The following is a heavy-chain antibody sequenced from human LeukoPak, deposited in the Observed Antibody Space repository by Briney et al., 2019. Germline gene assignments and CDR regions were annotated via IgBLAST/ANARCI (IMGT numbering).Heavy chain of an antibody. J-gene: IGHJ4*02. Sequence: GGSLRLSCAASGFTFSSYAMHWVRQAPGKGLEWVAVISYDGSNKYYADSVKGRFTISRDNSKNTLYLQMNSLRAEDTAVYYCARDRGYCSCTSCYALYYFDYWGQGTLVTVSS. CDR1: GFTFSSYA. CDR2: ISYDGSNK. CDR3: ARDRGYCSCTSCYALYYFDY. D-gene: IGHD2-2*03. V-gene: IGHV3-30*04.